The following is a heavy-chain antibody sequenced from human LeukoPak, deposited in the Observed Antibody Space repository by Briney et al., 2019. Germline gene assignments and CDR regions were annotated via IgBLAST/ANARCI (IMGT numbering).Heavy chain of an antibody. CDR1: GYSFSRGYS. V-gene: IGHV4-61*02. J-gene: IGHJ4*02. D-gene: IGHD6-6*01. Sequence: PSETLSLTCTVSGYSFSRGYSWGWIRQPAGKGLEWIGRIYTSGSTNYNPSLKSRVTISVDTSKNQFSLKLSSVTAADTAVYYCARDLDIAARRKFDYWGQGTLVTVSS. CDR3: ARDLDIAARRKFDY. CDR2: IYTSGST.